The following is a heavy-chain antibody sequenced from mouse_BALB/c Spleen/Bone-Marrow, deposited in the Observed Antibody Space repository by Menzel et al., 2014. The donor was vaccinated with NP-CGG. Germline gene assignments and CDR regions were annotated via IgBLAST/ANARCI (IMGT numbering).Heavy chain of an antibody. D-gene: IGHD1-1*01. CDR1: GFNIKDTY. CDR2: IDPANGNT. J-gene: IGHJ4*01. CDR3: ARARDNGSSYYAIYY. V-gene: IGHV14-3*02. Sequence: EVQLQQSGAELVKPGASVKLSCTASGFNIKDTYMHWVKQRPEQGLEWIGRIDPANGNTKYDPKFQGKATITADTSSNTPYLQLCSLTSEDTAVYNCARARDNGSSYYAIYYTGDRASLSVS.